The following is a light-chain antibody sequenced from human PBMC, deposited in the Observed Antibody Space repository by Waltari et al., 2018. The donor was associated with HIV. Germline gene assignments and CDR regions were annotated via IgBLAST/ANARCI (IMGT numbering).Light chain of an antibody. CDR3: AAWDDSLSVVYV. CDR2: RNN. V-gene: IGLV1-47*01. CDR1: SSNIGSKY. J-gene: IGLJ1*01. Sequence: QSVLTQPPSASGTPGQRVTISCSGSSSNIGSKYVYWYQQLQGTAPKLLIYRNNQRPSGVPDRFSGSRSGTSASLAVSGLRSEDEADYYCAAWDDSLSVVYVFGTGTKVTVL.